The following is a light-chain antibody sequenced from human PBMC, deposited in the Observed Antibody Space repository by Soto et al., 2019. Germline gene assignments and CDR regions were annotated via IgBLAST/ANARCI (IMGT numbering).Light chain of an antibody. CDR1: QSVSSN. V-gene: IGKV3-15*01. Sequence: EIVMTQSPATLSVSPGERATLSCRASQSVSSNLAWYQQKPGQAPSLLIYGASTRATGNPARFSGSGSGTEFTLTISSLQSEDFAVYYCQQYNNWPGFGPGTKVDIK. CDR3: QQYNNWPG. CDR2: GAS. J-gene: IGKJ3*01.